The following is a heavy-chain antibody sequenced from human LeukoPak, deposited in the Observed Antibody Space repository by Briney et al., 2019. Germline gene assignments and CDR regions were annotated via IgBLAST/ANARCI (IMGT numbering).Heavy chain of an antibody. CDR3: AKESIVAAGNVTYFDY. D-gene: IGHD6-13*01. V-gene: IGHV3-23*01. Sequence: GGSLRLSCAASGFTFSSYAMSWVRQAPGKGLEWVSAISGSGGSTYYADSVKGRFTISRDNSKNTLYLQMNSLRAEDTAVYYCAKESIVAAGNVTYFDYWGQGTLVTVSS. CDR1: GFTFSSYA. CDR2: ISGSGGST. J-gene: IGHJ4*02.